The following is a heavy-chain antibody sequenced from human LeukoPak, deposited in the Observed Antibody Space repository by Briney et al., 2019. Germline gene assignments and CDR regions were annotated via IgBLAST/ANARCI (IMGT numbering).Heavy chain of an antibody. CDR2: IYHSGNT. CDR3: ARGAVVTAVIDY. V-gene: IGHV4-59*12. J-gene: IGHJ4*02. Sequence: SETLSLTCTVSGGSISSYFWSWIRQPPGKGLEWIGYIYHSGNTYYNPSLKSRVIISLDTSKNQFSLKLSSVTAADTAVYYCARGAVVTAVIDYWGQGTLVTVS. CDR1: GGSISSYF. D-gene: IGHD2-21*02.